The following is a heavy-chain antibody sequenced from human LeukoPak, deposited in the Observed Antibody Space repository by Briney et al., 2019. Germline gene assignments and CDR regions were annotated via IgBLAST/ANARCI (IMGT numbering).Heavy chain of an antibody. Sequence: GASVTVSCKASGYIFDIYAMIWVRQAPGQGLELMGWINTNTGIPTYAQGFTGRFVFSLDTSVSTAYLHISSLKTEDTAVYYCARDYTVALGTTTYFQHWGQGTLVTVSS. CDR1: GYIFDIYA. CDR3: ARDYTVALGTTTYFQH. CDR2: INTNTGIP. V-gene: IGHV7-4-1*02. J-gene: IGHJ1*01. D-gene: IGHD1-7*01.